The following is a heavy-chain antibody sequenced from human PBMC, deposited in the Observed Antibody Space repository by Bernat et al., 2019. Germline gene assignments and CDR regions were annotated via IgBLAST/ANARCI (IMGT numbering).Heavy chain of an antibody. CDR2: ISGSGGST. Sequence: EVQLLESGGGLVQPGGSLRLSCAASGFTFGSYAMSWVRQAPGKGLEWVSAISGSGGSTYYADSVKGRFTISRDNSKNTLYLQMNSLRAEDTAVYYCARHSQPVRRSYYYYGMDVWGQGTTVTVSS. CDR1: GFTFGSYA. V-gene: IGHV3-23*01. D-gene: IGHD6-6*01. J-gene: IGHJ6*02. CDR3: ARHSQPVRRSYYYYGMDV.